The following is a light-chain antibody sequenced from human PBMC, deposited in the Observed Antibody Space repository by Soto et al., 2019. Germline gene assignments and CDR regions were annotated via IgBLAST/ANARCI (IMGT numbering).Light chain of an antibody. CDR2: RDN. Sequence: QSVLTQPPSASGTPGQRVTISCSGSSFNIGRNPVNWYQQFPGTAPKLLIYRDNQRPSGVPDRFSASKSGTSASLAISGLQSEDEADYYCAAWDDRLNGFVFGTGTKLTVL. CDR1: SFNIGRNP. CDR3: AAWDDRLNGFV. V-gene: IGLV1-44*01. J-gene: IGLJ1*01.